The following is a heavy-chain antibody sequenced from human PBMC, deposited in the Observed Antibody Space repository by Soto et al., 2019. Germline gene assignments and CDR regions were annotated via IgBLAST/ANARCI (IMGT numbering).Heavy chain of an antibody. D-gene: IGHD5-18*01. Sequence: SETLSLTCTVSGGSISSYYWSWIRQPPGKGLEWIGYIYYSGSTNYNPSLKSRVTISVDTSKNQFSLKLSSVTAADTAVYYCARGHGYSYGYSYYYYGMDVWGQGTTVTVSS. J-gene: IGHJ6*02. CDR3: ARGHGYSYGYSYYYYGMDV. CDR1: GGSISSYY. CDR2: IYYSGST. V-gene: IGHV4-59*01.